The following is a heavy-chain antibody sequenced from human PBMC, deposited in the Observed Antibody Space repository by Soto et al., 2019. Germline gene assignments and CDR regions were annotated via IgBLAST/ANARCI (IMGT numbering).Heavy chain of an antibody. J-gene: IGHJ1*01. Sequence: GGSLRLSCAASGFTFSSYAMSWVRQAPGKGLEWVSAISGSGGSTYYADSVKGRFTISRDNSKNTLYLQMNSLRAEDTAVYYCAKDRSSSWYSASEYFQHWGQGTLVTVSS. V-gene: IGHV3-23*01. CDR3: AKDRSSSWYSASEYFQH. D-gene: IGHD6-13*01. CDR2: ISGSGGST. CDR1: GFTFSSYA.